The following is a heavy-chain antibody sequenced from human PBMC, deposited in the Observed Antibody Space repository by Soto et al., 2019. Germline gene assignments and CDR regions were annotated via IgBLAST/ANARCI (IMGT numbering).Heavy chain of an antibody. D-gene: IGHD5-12*01. CDR3: AKAERGAATPPFPY. CDR2: ISYEGRNK. CDR1: GFTFSSYA. Sequence: QVQLVESGGGVVQPGRSLRLSCAASGFTFSSYAIHWVRQAPGKGLEWVALISYEGRNKYYADSVKGRFTISRDNSKNTLYLQMNSLRAEDTAVYYCAKAERGAATPPFPYRGRGTLVTVSS. V-gene: IGHV3-30*18. J-gene: IGHJ4*02.